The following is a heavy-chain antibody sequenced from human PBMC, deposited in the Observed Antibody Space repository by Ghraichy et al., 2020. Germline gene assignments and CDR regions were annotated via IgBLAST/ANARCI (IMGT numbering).Heavy chain of an antibody. D-gene: IGHD2-15*01. CDR1: GGSISSGYC. J-gene: IGHJ3*01. CDR3: ARQDGMSFDSDGVPKTLDAFDA. Sequence: ESLNISCTVSGGSISSGYCWGWIRQAPGKGLEWIGSIYYTGTSYYNPSLKSRVTMSVDTSKKQFSLELSSVTAADTTVYYCARQDGMSFDSDGVPKTLDAFDAWGQGTMVTVSS. V-gene: IGHV4-39*01. CDR2: IYYTGTS.